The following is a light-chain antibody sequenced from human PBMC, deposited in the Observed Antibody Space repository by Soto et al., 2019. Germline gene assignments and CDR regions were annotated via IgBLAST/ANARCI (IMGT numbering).Light chain of an antibody. V-gene: IGKV3-15*01. CDR3: QQYNNWPIT. CDR1: QSVGSL. Sequence: EVVMTQSPATLSVSPGAGATLSCRASQSVGSLVAWYQQKPGQAPRLLIYRVPTRATDIAAKFTGRGSGTEFTLTISSLQTEEFAVYYCQQYNNWPITVGQGTRREIK. J-gene: IGKJ5*01. CDR2: RVP.